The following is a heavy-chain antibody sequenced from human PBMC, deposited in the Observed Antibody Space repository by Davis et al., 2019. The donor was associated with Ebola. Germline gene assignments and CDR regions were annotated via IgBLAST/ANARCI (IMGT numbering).Heavy chain of an antibody. CDR2: INHSGST. CDR3: ARAGVTIFGVVVYYYGMDV. Sequence: SETLSLTCTVSGGSISSYYWSWIRQPPGKGLEWIGEINHSGSTNYNPSLKSRVTISVDTSKNQFSLKLSSVTAADTAVYYCARAGVTIFGVVVYYYGMDVWGQGTTVTVSS. CDR1: GGSISSYY. J-gene: IGHJ6*02. D-gene: IGHD3-3*01. V-gene: IGHV4-34*01.